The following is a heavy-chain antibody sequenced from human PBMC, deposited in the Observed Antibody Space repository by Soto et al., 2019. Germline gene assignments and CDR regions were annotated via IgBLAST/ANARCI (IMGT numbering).Heavy chain of an antibody. V-gene: IGHV3-33*01. D-gene: IGHD3-10*02. CDR1: GFTFSSYG. Sequence: QVQLVESGGGVVRPGRSLRLSCAASGFTFSSYGMHWVRQAPGKGLAWVAVIWYDGSNKYYADSVKGRFTISRDNSKNTLYLQMNSLRAEDTAVYYCARDPLARYYVPAAFDIWGQGTMVTVSS. CDR3: ARDPLARYYVPAAFDI. CDR2: IWYDGSNK. J-gene: IGHJ3*02.